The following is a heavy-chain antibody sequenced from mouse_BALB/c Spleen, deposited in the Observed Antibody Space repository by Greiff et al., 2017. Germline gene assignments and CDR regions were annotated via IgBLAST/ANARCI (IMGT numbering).Heavy chain of an antibody. CDR2: ISSGGGST. V-gene: IGHV5-12-1*01. CDR1: GFAFSSYD. J-gene: IGHJ3*01. Sequence: EVHLVESGGGLVKPGGSLKLSCAASGFAFSSYDMSWVRQTPEKRLEWVAYISSGGGSTYYPDTVKGRFTISRDNAKNTLYLQMSSLKSEDTAMYYCARQRNYYGSSPWFAYWGQGTLVTVSA. CDR3: ARQRNYYGSSPWFAY. D-gene: IGHD1-1*01.